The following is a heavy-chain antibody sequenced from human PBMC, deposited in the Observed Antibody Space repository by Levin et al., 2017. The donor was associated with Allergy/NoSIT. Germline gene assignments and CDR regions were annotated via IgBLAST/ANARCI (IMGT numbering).Heavy chain of an antibody. CDR1: GGSTRLGGYY. Sequence: PSETLSLTCSVSGGSTRLGGYYWGWIRQHPVKGLEWLGYIYYSGETFYNPSVESRLVISPDTSENQFSLKLTSLTAADTAVYYCVRAQTGYVSPFDFWGPGTLVTVSS. V-gene: IGHV4-31*03. D-gene: IGHD3-9*01. CDR3: VRAQTGYVSPFDF. CDR2: IYYSGET. J-gene: IGHJ4*02.